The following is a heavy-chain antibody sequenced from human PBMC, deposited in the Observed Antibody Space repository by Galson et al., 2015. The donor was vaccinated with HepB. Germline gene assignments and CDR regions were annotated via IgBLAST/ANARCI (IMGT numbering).Heavy chain of an antibody. D-gene: IGHD5-24*01. CDR3: ARDLTIGARDVTIVGHYYYGMDG. V-gene: IGHV1-69*13. CDR1: GGTFSSYG. CDR2: IIPIFGTA. J-gene: IGHJ6*04. Sequence: SVKVSCKASGGTFSSYGISWVRQAPGQGLEWMGGIIPIFGTANYAQKFQGRVTITADEFTSTAYMELSSLRFEDTALYYCARDLTIGARDVTIVGHYYYGMDGWGKGTTVTVSS.